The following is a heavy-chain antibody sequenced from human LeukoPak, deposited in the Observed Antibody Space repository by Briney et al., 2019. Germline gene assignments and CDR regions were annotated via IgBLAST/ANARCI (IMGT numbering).Heavy chain of an antibody. Sequence: PGGSLRLSCAASGFTFSSYAMHWVRQAPGKGLEWVAVISYDGSDKYYADSMKGRFTISRDNSRNALYLQMNSLRAEDTALYYCAKAFHTTSWYNFDYWGQGTLVTVSS. D-gene: IGHD6-13*01. CDR3: AKAFHTTSWYNFDY. CDR1: GFTFSSYA. J-gene: IGHJ4*02. CDR2: ISYDGSDK. V-gene: IGHV3-30*18.